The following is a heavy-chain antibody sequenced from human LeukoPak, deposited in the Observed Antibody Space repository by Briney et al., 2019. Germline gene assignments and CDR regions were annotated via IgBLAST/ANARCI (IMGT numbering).Heavy chain of an antibody. J-gene: IGHJ4*01. CDR3: ARGITEGVDY. D-gene: IGHD1-14*01. Sequence: ASVKVSCKASGYTFTSFHINWMRQAPGQGLEWLGWMSADSDDTDYAQKFQGRVTMTRDTSINTAYMELNNLRSEDTAVYYCARGITEGVDYWGQGTLVTVSS. CDR2: MSADSDDT. CDR1: GYTFTSFH. V-gene: IGHV1-8*01.